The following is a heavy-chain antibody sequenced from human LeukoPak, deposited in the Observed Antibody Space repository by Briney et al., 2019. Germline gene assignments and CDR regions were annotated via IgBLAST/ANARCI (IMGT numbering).Heavy chain of an antibody. D-gene: IGHD5-12*01. V-gene: IGHV4-59*01. CDR2: IYNSGST. CDR1: GDSFSYFY. Sequence: SETLSLTCTVSGDSFSYFYWSWIRQPPGKGLEWIGYIYNSGSTNYNPSLKSRVTISLDTSKNQFSLKLSSVTAADTAVYYCASLVWYSGYAIDYWGQGTLVTVSS. J-gene: IGHJ4*02. CDR3: ASLVWYSGYAIDY.